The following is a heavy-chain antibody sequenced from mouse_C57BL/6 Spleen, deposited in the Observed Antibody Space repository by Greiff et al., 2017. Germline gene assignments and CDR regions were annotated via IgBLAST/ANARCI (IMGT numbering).Heavy chain of an antibody. Sequence: QVQLQQSGAELVMPGASVKLSCKASGYTFTSYWMHWVKQRPGQGLEWIGEIDPSDSYTNYNQKFKGKSTLTVDKSSSTAYMQLSSLTSEDSAVYYCARGQGYPIYPLDDWGQGTTLTVSS. CDR2: IDPSDSYT. CDR3: ARGQGYPIYPLDD. J-gene: IGHJ2*01. D-gene: IGHD2-3*01. CDR1: GYTFTSYW. V-gene: IGHV1-69*01.